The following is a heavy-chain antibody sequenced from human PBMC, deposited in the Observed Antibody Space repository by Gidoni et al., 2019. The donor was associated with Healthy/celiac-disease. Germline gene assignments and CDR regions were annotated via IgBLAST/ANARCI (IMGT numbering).Heavy chain of an antibody. V-gene: IGHV3-23*01. J-gene: IGHJ3*02. CDR2: ISGSGGST. CDR1: GFTFSSYA. D-gene: IGHD2-21*02. CDR3: AKDQDPTYCGGDCYAFDI. Sequence: EVQLLESGGGLVQPGGSLRLSCASSGFTFSSYAMSWVRQAPGKGLEWVSAISGSGGSTYYADSVKGRFTISRDNSKNTLYLQMNSLRAEDTAVYYCAKDQDPTYCGGDCYAFDIWGQGTMVTVSS.